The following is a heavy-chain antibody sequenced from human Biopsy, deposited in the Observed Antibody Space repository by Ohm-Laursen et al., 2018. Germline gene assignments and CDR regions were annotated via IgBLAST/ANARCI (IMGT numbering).Heavy chain of an antibody. J-gene: IGHJ5*02. Sequence: ESLKISCNASGYTFTGYHVHWVRQAPGQGLEWMGWINAKTGDTNYAQKFQGRVTMTRDTSISTAYVDLSSLRSDDTAVYYCTRGGYYYDSLAYYYWFDPWGQGTLVTVPS. CDR2: INAKTGDT. CDR1: GYTFTGYH. CDR3: TRGGYYYDSLAYYYWFDP. V-gene: IGHV1-2*02. D-gene: IGHD3-22*01.